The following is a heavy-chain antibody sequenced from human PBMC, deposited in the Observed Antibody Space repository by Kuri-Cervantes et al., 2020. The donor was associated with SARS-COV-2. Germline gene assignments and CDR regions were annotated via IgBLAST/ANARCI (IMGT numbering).Heavy chain of an antibody. D-gene: IGHD1-1*01. CDR1: GGSFSGYY. V-gene: IGHV4-34*01. CDR3: ARVKGWNDRHYYYYYGMDV. Sequence: SQTLSLTCAVYGGSFSGYYWSWIRQPPGKGLEWIGEINHSGSTNYNPSLKSRVTISVDTSKNQFSLKLSSVTAAGTAVYYCARVKGWNDRHYYYYYGMDVRGQGTTVTVSS. J-gene: IGHJ6*02. CDR2: INHSGST.